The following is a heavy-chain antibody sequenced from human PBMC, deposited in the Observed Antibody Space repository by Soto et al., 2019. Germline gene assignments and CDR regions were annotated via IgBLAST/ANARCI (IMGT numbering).Heavy chain of an antibody. D-gene: IGHD2-2*01. CDR1: GFSFSTYA. J-gene: IGHJ5*02. Sequence: EVQLLESGGGLVQPGGSLRLSCAASGFSFSTYAMSWVRQAPGKGLEWVSGISAGGGNTFYADSVRGRFTISRDNSKNTLYLQINSLRAEDTALYYCAKHSEYQLLSWFDPWGQGTLVTVSS. V-gene: IGHV3-23*01. CDR3: AKHSEYQLLSWFDP. CDR2: ISAGGGNT.